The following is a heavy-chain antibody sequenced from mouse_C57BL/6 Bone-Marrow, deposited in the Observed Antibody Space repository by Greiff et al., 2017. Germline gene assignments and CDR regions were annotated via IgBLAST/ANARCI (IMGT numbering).Heavy chain of an antibody. CDR3: ARDSPGYREAWFAY. V-gene: IGHV2-9-1*01. Sequence: VQLQQSGPGLVAPSQSLSITCTVSGFSLTSYAISWVRQPPGKGLEWLGVIWTGGGTNYNSALKSRLSISKDNSKSQVFLKMNSLQTDDTARYYCARDSPGYREAWFAYWGQGTLVTVSA. CDR2: IWTGGGT. CDR1: GFSLTSYA. J-gene: IGHJ3*01. D-gene: IGHD3-2*02.